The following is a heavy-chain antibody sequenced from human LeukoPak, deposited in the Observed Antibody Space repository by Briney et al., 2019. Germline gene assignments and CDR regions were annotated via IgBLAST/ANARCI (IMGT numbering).Heavy chain of an antibody. Sequence: SETLSLTCTVSGGSISSGDYYWSWIRQPPGKGLEWIGYIYYSGSTYYNPSLKSRVTISVDTSKNQFSLKLSSVTAADTAVYYCARHSSGYTNAFDIWGQGTMVTVSS. CDR3: ARHSSGYTNAFDI. CDR1: GGSISSGDYY. CDR2: IYYSGST. J-gene: IGHJ3*02. D-gene: IGHD3-22*01. V-gene: IGHV4-30-4*01.